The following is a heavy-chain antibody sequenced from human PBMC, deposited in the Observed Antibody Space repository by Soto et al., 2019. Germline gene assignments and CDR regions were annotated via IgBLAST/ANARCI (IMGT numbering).Heavy chain of an antibody. CDR3: ARRPSGDSGYDRAFDM. CDR1: GYTFTDYY. Sequence: ASVKVSCKASGYTFTDYYMHWVRQAPGQGLEWMGWINPHSGGTKYAQKFQGWVTMTRDTSTSTAYMELSRLRFNDTAVYYCARRPSGDSGYDRAFDMWGEGTMVTV. D-gene: IGHD5-12*01. J-gene: IGHJ3*02. CDR2: INPHSGGT. V-gene: IGHV1-2*04.